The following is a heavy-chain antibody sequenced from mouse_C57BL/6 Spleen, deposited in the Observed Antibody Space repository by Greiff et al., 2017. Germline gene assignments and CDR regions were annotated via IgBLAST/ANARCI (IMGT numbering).Heavy chain of an antibody. V-gene: IGHV5-17*01. J-gene: IGHJ2*01. CDR3: ARSYDYPFDY. Sequence: EVTLVESGGGLVKPGGSLKLSCAASGFTFSDYGMHWVRQAPGKGLEWVAYISSGSSTIYYADTVKGRFTISRDNAKNTLFLQMTSLRSEDTAMYYCARSYDYPFDYWGQGTTLTVSS. D-gene: IGHD2-4*01. CDR2: ISSGSSTI. CDR1: GFTFSDYG.